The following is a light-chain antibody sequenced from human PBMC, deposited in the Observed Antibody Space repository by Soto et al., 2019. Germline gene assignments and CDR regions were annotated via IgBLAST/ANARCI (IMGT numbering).Light chain of an antibody. CDR3: NAFTTTSTYV. CDR2: EVS. J-gene: IGLJ1*01. CDR1: SSDVGAYNR. Sequence: QSALTQPSSVSGSPGHSITISCTGTSSDVGAYNRVSWYQQYPGQAPKVIIYEVSNRPSGVSYRFSGSKSGNTASLTISGLQAEDEADYYCNAFTTTSTYVFGTGTKVTVL. V-gene: IGLV2-14*01.